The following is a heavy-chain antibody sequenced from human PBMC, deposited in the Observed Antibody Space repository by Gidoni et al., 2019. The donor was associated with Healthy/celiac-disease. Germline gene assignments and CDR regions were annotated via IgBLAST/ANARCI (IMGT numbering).Heavy chain of an antibody. V-gene: IGHV4-34*01. J-gene: IGHJ4*02. CDR1: GGSFSGYY. Sequence: QVQLQQWSAGLLKPTETLSLTCAVYGGSFSGYYWSWIRQPPGKGLEWIGEINHSGRPNYNPCLKSRVTISVDTSKNQFSLKLSSVTAADTAVYYCARGLREGAAAGPDYWGQGTLVTVSS. D-gene: IGHD6-13*01. CDR2: INHSGRP. CDR3: ARGLREGAAAGPDY.